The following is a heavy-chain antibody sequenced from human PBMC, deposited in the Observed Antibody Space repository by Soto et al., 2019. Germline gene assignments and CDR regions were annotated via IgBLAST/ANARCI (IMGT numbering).Heavy chain of an antibody. J-gene: IGHJ5*02. CDR1: GDSVSSNSAA. Sequence: SQTLSLTCAISGDSVSSNSAAWNWIRQSPSRGLEWLGRTYYRSKWYNDYAVSVKSQITINPDTSKNQFSLQLNSVTPEDTAVYYCARGPRYCSGGSCYSLYWFDPWGQGTLGTVS. D-gene: IGHD2-15*01. CDR3: ARGPRYCSGGSCYSLYWFDP. CDR2: TYYRSKWYN. V-gene: IGHV6-1*01.